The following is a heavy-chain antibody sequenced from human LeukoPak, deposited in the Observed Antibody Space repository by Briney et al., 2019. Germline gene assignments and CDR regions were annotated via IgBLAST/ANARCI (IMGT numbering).Heavy chain of an antibody. CDR2: IRSKAYGGTT. D-gene: IGHD3-10*01. V-gene: IGHV3-49*04. CDR3: TRDQSYGSGSYYMGY. CDR1: GFTFGDYA. J-gene: IGHJ4*02. Sequence: GRSLRLSRTASGFTFGDYAMSWVRQAPGKGLEWAGFIRSKAYGGTTEYAASVKGRFTISRDDSKTIAYLQMNSLKTEDTAVYYCTRDQSYGSGSYYMGYWGQGTLVTVSS.